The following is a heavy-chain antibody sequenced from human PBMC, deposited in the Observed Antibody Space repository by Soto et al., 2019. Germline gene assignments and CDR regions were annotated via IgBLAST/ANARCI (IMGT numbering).Heavy chain of an antibody. CDR1: GFAFSSYA. CDR2: ISGSGGST. Sequence: GGSLRLSCAASGFAFSSYAMSWVRQAPGKGLEWVSAISGSGGSTYYADSVKGRFTISRDNSKNTLYLQMNSLRAEDTAVYYCAKDRVYSGSSLDYYGMDVWGQGTTVTVSS. D-gene: IGHD1-26*01. V-gene: IGHV3-23*01. CDR3: AKDRVYSGSSLDYYGMDV. J-gene: IGHJ6*02.